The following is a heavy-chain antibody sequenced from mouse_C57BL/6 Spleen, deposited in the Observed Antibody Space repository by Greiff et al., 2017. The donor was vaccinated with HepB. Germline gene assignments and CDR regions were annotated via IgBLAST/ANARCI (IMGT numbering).Heavy chain of an antibody. CDR2: IRSKSNNYAT. CDR3: VRGGYGDYYAMDY. CDR1: GFSFNTYA. J-gene: IGHJ4*01. Sequence: EVMLVESGGGLVQPKGSLKLSCAASGFSFNTYAMNWVRQAPGKGLEWVARIRSKSNNYATYYADSVKDRFTISRDDSESMLYLQMNNLKTEDTAMYYCVRGGYGDYYAMDYWGQGTSVTVSS. V-gene: IGHV10-1*01. D-gene: IGHD2-2*01.